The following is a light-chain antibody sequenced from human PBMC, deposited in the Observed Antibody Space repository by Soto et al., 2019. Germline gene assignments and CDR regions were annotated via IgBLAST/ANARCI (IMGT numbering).Light chain of an antibody. V-gene: IGKV1-5*01. CDR1: QSVTDW. CDR3: QQYYRSCT. CDR2: DAS. J-gene: IGKJ2*02. Sequence: DIQLTQSPSTLSASVGDRVTITCRASQSVTDWLAWYQQKPGKAPKLLIYDASSLQSGVPSRFSGSGSGTEFSLTISSLQPYAFATYYCQQYYRSCTFGQGTKVEIK.